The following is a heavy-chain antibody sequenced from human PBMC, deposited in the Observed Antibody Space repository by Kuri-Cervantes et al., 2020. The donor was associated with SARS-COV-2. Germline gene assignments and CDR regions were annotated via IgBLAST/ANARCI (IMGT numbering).Heavy chain of an antibody. J-gene: IGHJ3*02. V-gene: IGHV2-70*04. CDR2: IDWDDDK. D-gene: IGHD3-3*01. CDR3: ARGSGSTFDAFDI. CDR1: GFSLSTSGMR. Sequence: SGPTLVKPAQTLTLTCTFPGFSLSTSGMRVSWIRQPPGKALEWLARIDWDDDKSYSTSLKTRLTISKDTPKNQVVLTMTNMDPVDTATYYCARGSGSTFDAFDIWGQGTMVTVSS.